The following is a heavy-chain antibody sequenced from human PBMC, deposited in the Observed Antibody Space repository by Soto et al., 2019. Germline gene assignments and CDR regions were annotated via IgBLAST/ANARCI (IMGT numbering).Heavy chain of an antibody. V-gene: IGHV4-30-4*01. D-gene: IGHD1-1*01. CDR1: VGSFGGGVYT. Sequence: QLQGSGQGRVNPSQTLSLPGPVSVGSFGGGVYTGGGIRNPPGKGLEWIGYIYYSGSTYYNPSLKSRVTISVDTSKNQFSLKLSSVTAADTAVYYCASTTGTTTFDYWGQGTLVTVSS. CDR2: IYYSGST. J-gene: IGHJ4*02. CDR3: ASTTGTTTFDY.